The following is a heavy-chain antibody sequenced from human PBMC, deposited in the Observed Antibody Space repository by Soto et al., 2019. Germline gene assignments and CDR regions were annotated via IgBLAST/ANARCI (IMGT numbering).Heavy chain of an antibody. CDR3: AKAPGRFGDRTFYYFDY. V-gene: IGHV3-23*01. J-gene: IGHJ4*02. Sequence: GGSLRLSCAASGFTFSSYAMSWVRQAPGKGLEWVSAISCSGGSTYYADTVKSRFTNSRDNSKNTLYLQMNSLRAEDTAVYYCAKAPGRFGDRTFYYFDYWGQGTLVTVSS. CDR2: ISCSGGST. D-gene: IGHD3-10*01. CDR1: GFTFSSYA.